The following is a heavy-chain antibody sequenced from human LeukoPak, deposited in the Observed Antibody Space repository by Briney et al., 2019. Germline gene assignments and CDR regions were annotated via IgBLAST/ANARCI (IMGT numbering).Heavy chain of an antibody. D-gene: IGHD1-26*01. CDR3: ARRAIIQGTSALDF. V-gene: IGHV5-51*01. CDR2: IYPADSDT. J-gene: IGHJ4*02. CDR1: GYSFTSYW. Sequence: GESLKFSCRVSGYSFTSYWIGWVRQMPGKGLEWMGIIYPADSDTTYSPSFQGQVTISADKSISTAYLQWSSLKASDSAMYYCARRAIIQGTSALDFWGQGTLVTVSS.